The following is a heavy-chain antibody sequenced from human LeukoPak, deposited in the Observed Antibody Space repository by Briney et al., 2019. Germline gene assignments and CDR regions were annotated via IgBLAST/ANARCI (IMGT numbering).Heavy chain of an antibody. V-gene: IGHV3-21*01. CDR1: GFTFSSYS. D-gene: IGHD1-7*01. CDR3: ARWGDHGTRDAFDI. J-gene: IGHJ3*02. Sequence: GGSLRLSCAASGFTFSSYSMNWVRQAPGKGLEWVSSISSSSSYIYYADSVKGRFTISRDNAKNSLYLQMNSLRAEDTAVYYCARWGDHGTRDAFDIWGQGTMVTVSS. CDR2: ISSSSSYI.